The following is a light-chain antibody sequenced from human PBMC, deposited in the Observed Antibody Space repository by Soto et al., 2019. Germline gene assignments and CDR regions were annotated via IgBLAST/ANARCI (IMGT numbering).Light chain of an antibody. Sequence: EIVLTQSPGTLSLSPGERATLSCTASQSVSGTYLAWYQHNPCQSPRLLIFGSSIRAAGIPDRLSGSGSGADFTLTISRLEAEDFVVYYCQQYGTSPWTFGQGTKVEMK. CDR1: QSVSGTY. J-gene: IGKJ1*01. CDR3: QQYGTSPWT. CDR2: GSS. V-gene: IGKV3-20*01.